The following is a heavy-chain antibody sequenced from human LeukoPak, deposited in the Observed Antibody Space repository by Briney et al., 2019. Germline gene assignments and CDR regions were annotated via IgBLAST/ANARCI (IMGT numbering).Heavy chain of an antibody. Sequence: SETLSLTCAVYGGSFSGYYWSWIRQPPGKGLEWIGSIYYRGSTYYNPSLKSRVTISVDTSRNQFSLKLSSLTAADTAVYYCARDYYYHYYMDVWGKGTTVTISS. CDR1: GGSFSGYY. CDR2: IYYRGST. J-gene: IGHJ6*03. CDR3: ARDYYYHYYMDV. V-gene: IGHV4-34*01.